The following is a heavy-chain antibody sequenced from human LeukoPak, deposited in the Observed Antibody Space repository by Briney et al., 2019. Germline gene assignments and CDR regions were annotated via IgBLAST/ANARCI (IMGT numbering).Heavy chain of an antibody. CDR3: ASQAGVYYYYMDV. Sequence: GGSLRLSCAASGFSFRSYSMNWVRQAPGKGLEWVSYISGGGSSVNYADSVKGRFTISRDNAKNSLYPQMNSLRAEDTAVYYCASQAGVYYYYMDVWGKGTTVTVSS. J-gene: IGHJ6*03. D-gene: IGHD3-10*01. V-gene: IGHV3-48*01. CDR1: GFSFRSYS. CDR2: ISGGGSSV.